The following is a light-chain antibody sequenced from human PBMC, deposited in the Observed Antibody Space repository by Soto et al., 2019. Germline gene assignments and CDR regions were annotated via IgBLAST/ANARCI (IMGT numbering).Light chain of an antibody. V-gene: IGKV3D-20*02. CDR1: QTVSSRY. CDR2: GAS. Sequence: EIVLTQSPGTLSLSPGERATLSCRASQTVSSRYLAWYQQKPGQAPRLLIYGASSRATGIPDRFSGSGSGTDFTLTISSLEPEDFAVYYCQQRSNWPLLTFGGGTKVDIK. CDR3: QQRSNWPLLT. J-gene: IGKJ4*01.